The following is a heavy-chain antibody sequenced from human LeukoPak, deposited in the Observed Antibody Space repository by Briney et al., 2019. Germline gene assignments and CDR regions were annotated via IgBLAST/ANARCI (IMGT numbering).Heavy chain of an antibody. J-gene: IGHJ5*02. Sequence: SETLSLTRIVSGGSISSTSYYWGWLRQPPGRGLEWIGCIYYSGTTYYNPSLKSRVAMSVDTSKNHFSLKVNSVTAADTAVHYCARRVVGLIDRWGQGTLVTVSS. V-gene: IGHV4-39*02. D-gene: IGHD1-26*01. CDR2: IYYSGTT. CDR1: GGSISSTSYY. CDR3: ARRVVGLIDR.